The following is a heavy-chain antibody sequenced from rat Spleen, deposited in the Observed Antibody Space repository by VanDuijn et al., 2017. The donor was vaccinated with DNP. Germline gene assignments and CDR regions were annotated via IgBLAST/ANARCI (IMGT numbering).Heavy chain of an antibody. CDR1: GFTFSTAW. V-gene: IGHV6-6*01. CDR3: ASPTY. Sequence: EVQVLESGGGLVQPGNSLELSCATSGFTFSTAWMYWYRQFPEKRLRWVARIKPKSHNYATDYTESVKGRFTISRDDSKSSIYLQMNNLKEEDTAIYYCASPTYWGQGTLVTVSS. J-gene: IGHJ3*01. CDR2: IKPKSHNYAT.